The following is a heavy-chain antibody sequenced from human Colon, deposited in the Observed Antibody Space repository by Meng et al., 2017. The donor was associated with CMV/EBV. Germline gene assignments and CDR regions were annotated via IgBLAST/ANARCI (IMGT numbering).Heavy chain of an antibody. J-gene: IGHJ4*02. CDR1: GLHFNDYY. CDR2: ISITGSTI. Sequence: GLHFNDYYISWVRQAPGKGLEWISSISITGSTIFYADSVKGRFTISRDNAKNSVYLQMDSLRADDTAVYYCARAHYYGSGSNPLDHWGQGTLVTVSS. V-gene: IGHV3-11*01. CDR3: ARAHYYGSGSNPLDH. D-gene: IGHD3-10*01.